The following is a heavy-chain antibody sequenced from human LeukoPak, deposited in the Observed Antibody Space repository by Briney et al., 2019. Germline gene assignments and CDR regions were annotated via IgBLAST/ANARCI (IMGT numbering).Heavy chain of an antibody. J-gene: IGHJ6*02. CDR3: ARGADSSSWYNYYYYGMDV. D-gene: IGHD6-13*01. CDR1: GGSISSYY. CDR2: IYYSGST. Sequence: ASETLSLTCTVSGGSISSYYWSWIRQPPGKGLEWIGYIYYSGSTNYNPSLKSRVTISVDTSKNQFSLKLSSVTAADTAVYYCARGADSSSWYNYYYYGMDVWGQGTTVTVSS. V-gene: IGHV4-59*01.